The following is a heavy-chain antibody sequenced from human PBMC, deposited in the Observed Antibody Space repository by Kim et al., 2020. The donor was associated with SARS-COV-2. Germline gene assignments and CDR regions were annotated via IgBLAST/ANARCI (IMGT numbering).Heavy chain of an antibody. CDR3: ARPNWDYCTNGVCYKGAIDY. D-gene: IGHD2-8*01. CDR1: GGSISSSSYY. V-gene: IGHV4-39*01. Sequence: SETLSLICTVSGGSISSSSYYWGWIRQPPGKGLEWIGSIYYSGSTYYNPSLKSRVTISVDTSKNQFSLKLSSVTAADTAVYYCARPNWDYCTNGVCYKGAIDYWGQGTLVTVSS. CDR2: IYYSGST. J-gene: IGHJ4*02.